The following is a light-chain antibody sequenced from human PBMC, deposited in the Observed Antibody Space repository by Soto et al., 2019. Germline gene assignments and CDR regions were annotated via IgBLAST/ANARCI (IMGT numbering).Light chain of an antibody. Sequence: VMTQSPATLSVSPGERATLSCRASQSINSNLAWYQQRPGQAPRLLIYGASTRATGIPARCSGSGSGTEFTLTINSLQSEDFAVYYCQQYNNWPRTFGQGTKVDIK. J-gene: IGKJ1*01. V-gene: IGKV3-15*01. CDR3: QQYNNWPRT. CDR1: QSINSN. CDR2: GAS.